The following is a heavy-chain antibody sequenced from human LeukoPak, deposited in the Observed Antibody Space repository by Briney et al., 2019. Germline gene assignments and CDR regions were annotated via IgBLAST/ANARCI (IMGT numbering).Heavy chain of an antibody. D-gene: IGHD6-19*01. CDR1: GFTFSSYG. CDR3: VKDRRSSGWNAAPGY. Sequence: GGSLRLSCAASGFTFSSYGMHWVRQAPGKGLEWVAFIRYDGSKQYYADSVKGRFTISRDNSKNTLFLQMNSLRGEDTAVYYCVKDRRSSGWNAAPGYWGQGTLVTVSS. V-gene: IGHV3-30*02. CDR2: IRYDGSKQ. J-gene: IGHJ4*02.